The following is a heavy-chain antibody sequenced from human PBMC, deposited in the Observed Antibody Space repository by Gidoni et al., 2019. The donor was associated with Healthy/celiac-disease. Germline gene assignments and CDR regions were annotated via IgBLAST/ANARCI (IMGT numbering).Heavy chain of an antibody. V-gene: IGHV4-39*01. CDR1: GGSISSSSYY. J-gene: IGHJ6*02. CDR2: IYYSGST. CDR3: ARPGDETVVKGNDGMDV. D-gene: IGHD2-15*01. Sequence: QLQLQESGPGLVKPSETLSLTCTVSGGSISSSSYYWGWIRQPPGKGLEWIGSIYYSGSTYYNPSLKSRVTISVDTSKNQFSLKLSSVTAADTAVYYCARPGDETVVKGNDGMDVWGQGTTVTVSS.